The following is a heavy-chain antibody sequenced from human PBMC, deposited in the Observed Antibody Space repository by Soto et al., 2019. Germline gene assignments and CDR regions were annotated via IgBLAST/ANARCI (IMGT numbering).Heavy chain of an antibody. J-gene: IGHJ5*02. Sequence: ASVKVSCKDSGYSFTNNDVTWVRQATGQGLEWMGWMNPGSGDTGSAQKFQGRVTMTRAISIATAYMELSSLRSADTAIYYCARMATFGSLNWFDPWGQGTLVTVS. CDR3: ARMATFGSLNWFDP. D-gene: IGHD3-16*01. CDR2: MNPGSGDT. CDR1: GYSFTNND. V-gene: IGHV1-8*01.